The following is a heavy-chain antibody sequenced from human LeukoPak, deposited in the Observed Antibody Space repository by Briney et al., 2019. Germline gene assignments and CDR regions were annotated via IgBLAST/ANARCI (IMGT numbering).Heavy chain of an antibody. Sequence: GGSLRLSCAASGFTFSSYWMRWVRQAPGKGLEWVSAISGSGGSTYYADSVKGRFTISRDNSKNTLYLQMNSLRAEDTAVYHCARGWYSFDYWGQGTLVTVSS. V-gene: IGHV3-23*01. J-gene: IGHJ4*02. CDR2: ISGSGGST. CDR3: ARGWYSFDY. CDR1: GFTFSSYW. D-gene: IGHD6-19*01.